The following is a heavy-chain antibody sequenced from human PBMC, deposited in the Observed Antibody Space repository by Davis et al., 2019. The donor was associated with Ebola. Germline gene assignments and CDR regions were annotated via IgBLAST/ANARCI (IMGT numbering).Heavy chain of an antibody. CDR2: IIPILGTA. D-gene: IGHD3-10*01. CDR1: GGTFSSYA. CDR3: ARDLLMVQGVKNWFDP. J-gene: IGHJ5*02. Sequence: SVKVSCKASGGTFSSYAISWVRQAPGQGLEWMGRIIPILGTANYAQKFQGRVTITADESTSTAYMELSSLRSEETAVYYCARDLLMVQGVKNWFDPWGQGTLVTVSS. V-gene: IGHV1-69*11.